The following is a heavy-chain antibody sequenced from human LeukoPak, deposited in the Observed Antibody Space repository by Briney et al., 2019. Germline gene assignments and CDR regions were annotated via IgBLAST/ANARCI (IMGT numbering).Heavy chain of an antibody. Sequence: PGGSLRLSCAASGFTFSSFAMIWVRQAPGKGLEWVSAISGSGGSTYYADSVKGRFTISRDNSKNTLYLQMNSLRAEDTAVYYCAIPYGDHVGLGYWGQGTLVTVSS. J-gene: IGHJ4*02. CDR1: GFTFSSFA. D-gene: IGHD4-17*01. CDR2: ISGSGGST. V-gene: IGHV3-23*01. CDR3: AIPYGDHVGLGY.